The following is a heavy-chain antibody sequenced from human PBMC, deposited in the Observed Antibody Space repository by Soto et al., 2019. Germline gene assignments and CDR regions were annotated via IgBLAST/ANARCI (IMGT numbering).Heavy chain of an antibody. J-gene: IGHJ5*02. Sequence: QVQLQESGPGLVKPSQTLSPTCTVSGGSISIGGYYWNWIRQHPGKGLEWIGYIYYSGSTYYNPSLETRVTISVDTSKNQFSLKLSSVTAADTAMYYCARSVFPWGQGTLVTVSS. CDR2: IYYSGST. CDR1: GGSISIGGYY. V-gene: IGHV4-31*03. CDR3: ARSVFP.